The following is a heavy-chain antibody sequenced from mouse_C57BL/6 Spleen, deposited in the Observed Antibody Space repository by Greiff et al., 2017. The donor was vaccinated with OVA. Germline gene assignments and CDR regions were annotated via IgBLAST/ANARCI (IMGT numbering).Heavy chain of an antibody. J-gene: IGHJ4*01. Sequence: VMLVESGAELVRPGASVKLSCKASGYTFTDYYINWVKQRPGQGLEWIARIYPGSGNTYYNEKFKGKATLTAEKSSSTAYMQLSSLTSEDSAVYFCARSGYYDYYAMDYWGQGTSVTVSS. CDR2: IYPGSGNT. V-gene: IGHV1-76*01. D-gene: IGHD2-3*01. CDR3: ARSGYYDYYAMDY. CDR1: GYTFTDYY.